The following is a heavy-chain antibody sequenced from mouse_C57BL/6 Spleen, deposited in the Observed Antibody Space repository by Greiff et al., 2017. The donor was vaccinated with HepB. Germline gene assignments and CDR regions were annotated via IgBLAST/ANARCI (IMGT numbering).Heavy chain of an antibody. V-gene: IGHV1-80*01. J-gene: IGHJ4*01. Sequence: VQLQQSGAELVKPGASVKISCKASGYAFSSYWMNWVKQRPGKGLEWIGQIYPGDGDTNYNGKFKGKATLTADKSSSTAYMQLSSLTSEDSAVYFCARELTGTDAMDYWGQGTSVTVSS. D-gene: IGHD4-1*01. CDR1: GYAFSSYW. CDR3: ARELTGTDAMDY. CDR2: IYPGDGDT.